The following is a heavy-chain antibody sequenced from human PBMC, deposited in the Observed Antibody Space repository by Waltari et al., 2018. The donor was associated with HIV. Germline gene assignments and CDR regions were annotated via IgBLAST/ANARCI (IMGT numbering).Heavy chain of an antibody. CDR1: GFTFRRNA. Sequence: EVQLLESGGGLVQPGGSLRLSCAASGFTFRRNAMSWCRQAPGKGLEGVSAISGSGGSTYYADSVKGRFTISRDNSKNTLYLQMNSLRAEDTAVYYCAKDPDIVASGYYFDYWGQGTLVTVSS. CDR3: AKDPDIVASGYYFDY. D-gene: IGHD2-15*01. CDR2: ISGSGGST. J-gene: IGHJ4*02. V-gene: IGHV3-23*01.